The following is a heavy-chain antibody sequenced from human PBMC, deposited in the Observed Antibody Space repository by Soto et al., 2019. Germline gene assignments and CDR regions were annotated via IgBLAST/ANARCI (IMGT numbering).Heavy chain of an antibody. Sequence: GGSLRLSCAASGFTFSSYAMSWVRQAPGKGLEWVAAISGSGGSTYYADSVKGRFTISRDNSKNTLYLQMTSLSAEEKAVYYCAKYYDFWSGYFDYWGQGTLVTVSS. D-gene: IGHD3-3*01. CDR1: GFTFSSYA. CDR3: AKYYDFWSGYFDY. V-gene: IGHV3-23*01. CDR2: ISGSGGST. J-gene: IGHJ4*02.